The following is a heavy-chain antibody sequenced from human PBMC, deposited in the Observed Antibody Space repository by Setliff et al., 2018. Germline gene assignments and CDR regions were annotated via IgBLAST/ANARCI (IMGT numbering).Heavy chain of an antibody. J-gene: IGHJ4*02. CDR1: GGSISSSSYY. CDR2: IYYSGST. Sequence: TLSLTCTVSGGSISSSSYYWGWIRQSPGKGLEWIGSIYYSGSTYYNPSLKSRVTISVDTSKKQFSLKLSSVTAADTAVYYCARAAGSRKYNFWSGYSDWGQGTLVTVSS. D-gene: IGHD3-3*01. CDR3: ARAAGSRKYNFWSGYSD. V-gene: IGHV4-39*07.